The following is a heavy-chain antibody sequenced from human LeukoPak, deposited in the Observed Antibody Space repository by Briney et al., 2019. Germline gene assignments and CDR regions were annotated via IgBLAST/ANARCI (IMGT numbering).Heavy chain of an antibody. D-gene: IGHD5-24*01. CDR3: ARSGRDGYNSFGF. J-gene: IGHJ4*02. CDR1: GYSISSGYY. Sequence: PSKTLSLTCAVSGYSISSGYYWGWIRQPPGKGLEWTGSIYHSGSTYYNPSLKSRVTISVDTSKNQFSLKLSSVTAADTAVYYCARSGRDGYNSFGFWGQGTLVTVSS. V-gene: IGHV4-38-2*01. CDR2: IYHSGST.